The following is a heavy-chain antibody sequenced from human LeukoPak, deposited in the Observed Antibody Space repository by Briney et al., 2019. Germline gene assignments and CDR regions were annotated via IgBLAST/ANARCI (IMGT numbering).Heavy chain of an antibody. CDR3: ARAGLLWFGESYFDY. CDR2: IKEDGSEK. D-gene: IGHD3-10*01. V-gene: IGHV3-7*01. CDR1: GFTFSSYW. J-gene: IGHJ4*02. Sequence: GGSLRLSCPASGFTFSSYWMTWVRQVPGKGLEWVANIKEDGSEKYYGDSVKGRFTISRDNAKNSLYLQMNSLRAEDTAVYYCARAGLLWFGESYFDYWGQGTLVTVSS.